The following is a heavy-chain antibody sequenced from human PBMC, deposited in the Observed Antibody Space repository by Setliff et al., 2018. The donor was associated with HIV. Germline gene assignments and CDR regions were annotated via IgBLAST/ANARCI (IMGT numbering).Heavy chain of an antibody. D-gene: IGHD3-3*01. Sequence: ETLSLTCTVSRGSINSTSYYWGWIRQPPGNGLEWIGSIYHTGSTYYKPPLKSRVTISVDTSKNQFSLRLSSVAAGDTAVYYCARSIVPVASGYYYFEYWGQGTLVTVSS. J-gene: IGHJ4*02. CDR2: IYHTGST. V-gene: IGHV4-39*01. CDR3: ARSIVPVASGYYYFEY. CDR1: RGSINSTSYY.